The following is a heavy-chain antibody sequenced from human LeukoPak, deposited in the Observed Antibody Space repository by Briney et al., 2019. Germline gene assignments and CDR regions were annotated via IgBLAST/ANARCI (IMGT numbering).Heavy chain of an antibody. D-gene: IGHD3-22*01. V-gene: IGHV3-30-3*01. Sequence: PGGSLRLSCAASGFTFSSYAMHWVRQAPGKGLEWVAVISYDGSNKYYADSVKGRFTISRDNSKNTLYLQMNSLRAEDTAVYYCAGANYYYSSGYLDSWGKGTLVTVSS. J-gene: IGHJ4*02. CDR3: AGANYYYSSGYLDS. CDR1: GFTFSSYA. CDR2: ISYDGSNK.